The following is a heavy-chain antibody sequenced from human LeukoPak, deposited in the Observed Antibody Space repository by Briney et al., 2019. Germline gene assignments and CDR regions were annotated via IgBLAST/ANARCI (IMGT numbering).Heavy chain of an antibody. CDR2: IIPIFGTA. V-gene: IGHV1-69*01. J-gene: IGHJ4*02. CDR1: GGTFSSYA. D-gene: IGHD2-15*01. Sequence: SVKVSCKASGGTFSSYAISWVRQAPGQGLEWMGGIIPIFGTANYAQKFQGRVTITADESTSTAYMELSSLRSEDTAVYYCARGETVVAATPFDYWGQGTLVTVSS. CDR3: ARGETVVAATPFDY.